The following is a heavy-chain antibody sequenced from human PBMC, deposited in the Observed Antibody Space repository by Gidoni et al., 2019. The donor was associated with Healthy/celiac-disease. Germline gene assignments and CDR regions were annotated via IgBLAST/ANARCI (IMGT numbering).Heavy chain of an antibody. CDR2: IWYDGSNK. D-gene: IGHD2-15*01. J-gene: IGHJ5*02. V-gene: IGHV3-33*01. CDR3: ASAMGGPARSYNWFDP. Sequence: QVQLVESGGGVVQPGRSLRLSCAASGFTFSSYGMHWVRQAPGKGLEWVAVIWYDGSNKYYADSVKGRFTISRDNSKNTLYLQMNSLRAEDTAVYYCASAMGGPARSYNWFDPWGQGTLVTVSS. CDR1: GFTFSSYG.